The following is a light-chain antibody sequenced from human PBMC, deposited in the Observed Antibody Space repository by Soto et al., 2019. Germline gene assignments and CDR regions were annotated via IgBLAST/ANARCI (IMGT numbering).Light chain of an antibody. J-gene: IGKJ2*01. Sequence: DIQMNQSPSFLSASVGDRVTITCRASQAISSSLAWYQHNPGKAPKLLIYAASTLQNGVPSSFSGSGSGTEFPLTISILQPEDFATYYCQHLNDYRYTFGQGTKVEI. CDR2: AAS. V-gene: IGKV1-9*01. CDR1: QAISSS. CDR3: QHLNDYRYT.